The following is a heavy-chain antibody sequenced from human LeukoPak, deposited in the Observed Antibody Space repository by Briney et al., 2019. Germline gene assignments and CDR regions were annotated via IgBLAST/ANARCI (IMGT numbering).Heavy chain of an antibody. Sequence: ETLSLTCTVSSGSIGSSSNYWGWIRQAPGKGLEWVSYISSSSSTIYYADSVKGRFTISRDNAKNSLYLQMNSLRAEDTAVYYCASLMTTATYYYYYYMDVWGKGTTVTVSS. CDR1: SGSIGSSS. V-gene: IGHV3-48*01. J-gene: IGHJ6*03. CDR2: ISSSSSTI. CDR3: ASLMTTATYYYYYYMDV. D-gene: IGHD4-11*01.